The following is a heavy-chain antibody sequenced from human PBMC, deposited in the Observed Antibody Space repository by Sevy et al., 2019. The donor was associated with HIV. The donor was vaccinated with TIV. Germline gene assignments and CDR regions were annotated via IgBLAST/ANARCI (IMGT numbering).Heavy chain of an antibody. Sequence: ASVKVYCKTSGYTFTGHHLHWVRQAPGHGLEWMGWINTKNGGTNYAQKLQGRVIMTRDTSINTAYMQLTDLRSDDTALYYCVRHTGFMLDSRGQGTLVTVSS. CDR3: VRHTGFMLDS. CDR1: GYTFTGHH. V-gene: IGHV1-2*02. J-gene: IGHJ5*01. CDR2: INTKNGGT.